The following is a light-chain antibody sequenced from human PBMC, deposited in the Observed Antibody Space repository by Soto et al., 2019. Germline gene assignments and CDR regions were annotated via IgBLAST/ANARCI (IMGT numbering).Light chain of an antibody. CDR2: GAS. J-gene: IGKJ2*01. CDR1: QSIKRSY. CDR3: HQYDNAPQT. Sequence: EIVLMQSPGTLSLSPGERATLSCRASQSIKRSYLAWYQQKTGQAPRVLIYGASNRATGIPDSFSGSGSGTDFSLTISRLEPEDFAVYYCHQYDNAPQTFGQGTKVEIK. V-gene: IGKV3-20*01.